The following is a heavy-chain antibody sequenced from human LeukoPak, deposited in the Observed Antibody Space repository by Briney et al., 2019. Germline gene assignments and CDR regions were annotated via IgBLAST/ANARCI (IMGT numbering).Heavy chain of an antibody. CDR2: ISSSSSYI. CDR1: GFTFSNYA. J-gene: IGHJ4*02. V-gene: IGHV3-21*01. D-gene: IGHD3-10*01. CDR3: ARDNAILWSH. Sequence: PGGSLRLSCAASGFTFSNYAIHWVRQAPGKGLEWVSSISSSSSYIYYADSVKGRFTISRDNAKNSLYLQMNSLRAEDTAVYYCARDNAILWSHWGQGTLVTVSS.